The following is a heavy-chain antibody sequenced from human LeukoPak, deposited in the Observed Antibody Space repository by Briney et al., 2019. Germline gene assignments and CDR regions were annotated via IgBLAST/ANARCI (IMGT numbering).Heavy chain of an antibody. CDR3: AREKVMVYAPLGRYYYYMDV. CDR2: IIPILGIA. Sequence: ASVKVSCTASGGTFSSYAISWVRQAPGQGLEWMGRIIPILGIANYAQKFQGRVTITADKSTSTAYMELSSLRSEDTAVYYCAREKVMVYAPLGRYYYYMDVWGKGTTVTVSS. V-gene: IGHV1-69*04. D-gene: IGHD2-8*01. J-gene: IGHJ6*03. CDR1: GGTFSSYA.